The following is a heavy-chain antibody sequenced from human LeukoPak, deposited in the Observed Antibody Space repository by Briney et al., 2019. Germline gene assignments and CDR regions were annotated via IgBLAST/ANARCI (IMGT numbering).Heavy chain of an antibody. CDR3: ARDRRGDFDY. J-gene: IGHJ4*02. Sequence: GGSLRLSCAASGFTFSSYSMNWVRQAPGKGLEWVSYISSSSSTIYYADSVKGRFTISRDNAKNSLYLQMNSLRAEDTAVYYCARDRRGDFDYWGQGTLVTVSS. CDR2: ISSSSSTI. V-gene: IGHV3-48*01. D-gene: IGHD3-16*01. CDR1: GFTFSSYS.